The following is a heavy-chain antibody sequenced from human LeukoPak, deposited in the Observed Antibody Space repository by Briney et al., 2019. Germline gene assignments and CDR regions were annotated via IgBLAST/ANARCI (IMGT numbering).Heavy chain of an antibody. CDR3: AKENYGDYVAHYYYYYMDV. V-gene: IGHV3-33*06. J-gene: IGHJ6*03. Sequence: GGSLRLSCAASGFTYSSYGMHWVRQAPGKGLEWGAVIWYDGSNKYYADSVKGRFTISRDNSKNTLYLQMNSLRAEDTAVYYCAKENYGDYVAHYYYYYMDVWGKGTTVTVSS. CDR2: IWYDGSNK. CDR1: GFTYSSYG. D-gene: IGHD4-17*01.